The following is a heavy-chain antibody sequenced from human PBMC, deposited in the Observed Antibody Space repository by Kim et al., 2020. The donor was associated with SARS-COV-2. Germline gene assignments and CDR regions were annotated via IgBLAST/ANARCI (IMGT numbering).Heavy chain of an antibody. CDR3: AKDSGVVGIYCSSTSCYTRPGYFDY. CDR2: ISGSGGST. J-gene: IGHJ4*02. D-gene: IGHD2-2*02. CDR1: GFTFSSYA. Sequence: GGSLRLSCAASGFTFSSYAMSWVRQAPGKGLEWVSAISGSGGSTYYADSVKGRFTISRDNSKNTLYLQMNSLRAEDTAVYYCAKDSGVVGIYCSSTSCYTRPGYFDYWGQGTLVTVSS. V-gene: IGHV3-23*01.